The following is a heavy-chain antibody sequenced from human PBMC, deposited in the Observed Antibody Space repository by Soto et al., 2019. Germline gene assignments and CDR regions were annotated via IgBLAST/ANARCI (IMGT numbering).Heavy chain of an antibody. CDR3: ARDAGGITGTTIVDYYYGMDV. D-gene: IGHD1-20*01. J-gene: IGHJ6*02. V-gene: IGHV3-30-3*01. CDR1: GFTFSSYA. Sequence: GGSLRLSCAASGFTFSSYAMHWVRQAPGKGLEWVAVISYDGSNKYYADSVKGRFTISRDNSKNTLYLQMNSLRAEDAAVYYCARDAGGITGTTIVDYYYGMDVWGQGTTVTV. CDR2: ISYDGSNK.